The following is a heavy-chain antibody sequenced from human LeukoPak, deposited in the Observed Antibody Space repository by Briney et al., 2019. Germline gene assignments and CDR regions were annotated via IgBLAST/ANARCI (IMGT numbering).Heavy chain of an antibody. CDR3: AKMGNDFWSGNYRGGYFDY. D-gene: IGHD3-3*01. CDR2: ISGSGGST. Sequence: QPGGSLRLSCAASGFTFSSCAMSWVRQAPGKGLEWVSLISGSGGSTYYADSVKGRFTISRDNSKNTLYLQMNSLRAEDTAVYHCAKMGNDFWSGNYRGGYFDYWGQGTLVTVSS. CDR1: GFTFSSCA. V-gene: IGHV3-23*01. J-gene: IGHJ4*02.